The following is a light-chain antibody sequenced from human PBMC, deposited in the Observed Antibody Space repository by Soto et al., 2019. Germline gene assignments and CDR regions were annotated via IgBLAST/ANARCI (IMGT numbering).Light chain of an antibody. CDR2: TAS. Sequence: DIQLTQSPSFLSASVGYRFTITCRASQGISSYLAWYQQKPGKAPKLLISTASTLQSGVPSRFSGSGSGTEFTLTISSLQPEDFATYYCQQLNNYPRTFGQGTTVDIK. CDR1: QGISSY. V-gene: IGKV1-9*01. J-gene: IGKJ1*01. CDR3: QQLNNYPRT.